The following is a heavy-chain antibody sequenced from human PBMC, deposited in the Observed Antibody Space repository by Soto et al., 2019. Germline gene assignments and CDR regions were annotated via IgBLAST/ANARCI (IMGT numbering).Heavy chain of an antibody. CDR3: ARAAAWGSQWFDP. Sequence: SETLSLTCTVSGGSVSSGSYCWSWIRQPPGEGLEWIGYISYTGSTNYNPSLKSRVTISVDTSKNQFSLNLSSVTAADTAVYYCARAAAWGSQWFDPWGQGTLVTVSS. V-gene: IGHV4-61*01. J-gene: IGHJ5*02. CDR2: ISYTGST. D-gene: IGHD7-27*01. CDR1: GGSVSSGSYC.